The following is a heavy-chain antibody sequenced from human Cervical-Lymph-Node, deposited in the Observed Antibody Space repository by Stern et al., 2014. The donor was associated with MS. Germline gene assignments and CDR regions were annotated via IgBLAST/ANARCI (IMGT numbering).Heavy chain of an antibody. CDR3: ARAGGSKDDF. CDR1: GFTFSDYY. Sequence: VQLVESGGGLVKPGGSLRLSCAASGFTFSDYYMNWIRQAPGKGLELVSYISGRDGTIFYADSVKGRFTISRDNAKKSLYLQINSLRAEDTAVYYCARAGGSKDDFWGQGTLVTVSS. CDR2: ISGRDGTI. V-gene: IGHV3-11*01. D-gene: IGHD3-10*01. J-gene: IGHJ4*02.